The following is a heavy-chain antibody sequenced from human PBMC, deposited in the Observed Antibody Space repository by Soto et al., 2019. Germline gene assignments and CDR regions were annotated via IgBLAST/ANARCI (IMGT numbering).Heavy chain of an antibody. J-gene: IGHJ3*02. CDR3: ARGWAWGVGSAFDI. D-gene: IGHD3-16*01. CDR2: INPNSGGT. Sequence: ASLKVSCKASGYTFTGYYMRWVRQAPGQGLEWMGWINPNSGGTNYAQKFQGWVTMTRDTSISTAYMELSRLRSDDTAVYYCARGWAWGVGSAFDIWGQGTMVTVSS. CDR1: GYTFTGYY. V-gene: IGHV1-2*04.